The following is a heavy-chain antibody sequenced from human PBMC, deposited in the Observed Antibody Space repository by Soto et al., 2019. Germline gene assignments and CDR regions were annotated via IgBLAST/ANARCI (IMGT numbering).Heavy chain of an antibody. Sequence: PSETLSLTCAFSGGSISSDSWWSWVRQPPGKGLEWIGEIYHSGNTNYNPSLKSRVTISVDKSKNQFSLKVTSVTAADTALYYCARVSASSMLRGVVINWGQGTLVTVSS. J-gene: IGHJ4*02. CDR3: ARVSASSMLRGVVIN. V-gene: IGHV4-4*02. D-gene: IGHD3-10*01. CDR2: IYHSGNT. CDR1: GGSISSDSW.